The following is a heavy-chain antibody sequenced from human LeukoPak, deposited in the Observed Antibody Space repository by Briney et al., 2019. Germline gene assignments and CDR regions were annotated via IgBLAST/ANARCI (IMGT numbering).Heavy chain of an antibody. J-gene: IGHJ5*02. CDR1: GFTFSSHW. CDR3: TRDVPHNWFDP. V-gene: IGHV3-74*01. Sequence: PGGSLRLSCAASGFTFSSHWMHWVRQAPGKGLVWVSRIETDGSSTSYADSVKGRFTVSRDTARNMLYLQMNSLTAEDTAIYYCTRDVPHNWFDPWGQGTLVTVSS. CDR2: IETDGSST.